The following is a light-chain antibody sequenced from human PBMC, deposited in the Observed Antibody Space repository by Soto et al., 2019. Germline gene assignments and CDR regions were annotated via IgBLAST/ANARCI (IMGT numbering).Light chain of an antibody. J-gene: IGLJ3*02. CDR3: SSYTSSSTLM. Sequence: QSALTQPASVSGSPGQSITISCTGTSSDVGGYNYVSWYQHHPGKAPKLMIYEVSKRPSGVSNRFSGSKSGNTASLTISGLQAEDEADYYCSSYTSSSTLMFGGGTKLTVL. V-gene: IGLV2-14*01. CDR2: EVS. CDR1: SSDVGGYNY.